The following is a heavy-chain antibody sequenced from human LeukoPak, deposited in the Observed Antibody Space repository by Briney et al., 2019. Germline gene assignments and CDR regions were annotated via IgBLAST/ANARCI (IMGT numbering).Heavy chain of an antibody. J-gene: IGHJ6*03. V-gene: IGHV3-30*10. CDR1: GFTFSTYV. D-gene: IGHD4-11*01. Sequence: GGSLRLSCAASGFTFSTYVVHWVRQAPGKGLEWVALISSDGKNELYSNSVKGRFSISRDTSENALYLQMNRLRPEDTATYFCARQGGSLNYHFNYLDVWGRGTTVT. CDR2: ISSDGKNE. CDR3: ARQGGSLNYHFNYLDV.